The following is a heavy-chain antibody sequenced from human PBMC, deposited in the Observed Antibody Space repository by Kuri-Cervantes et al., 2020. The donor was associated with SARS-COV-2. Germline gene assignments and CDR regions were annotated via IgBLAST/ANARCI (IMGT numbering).Heavy chain of an antibody. V-gene: IGHV3-7*04. J-gene: IGHJ6*02. CDR1: GFTVSSNY. Sequence: GESLKISCAASGFTVSSNYMTWVRQAPGKGLESVANIKQDGSEKYYVDSVKGRFTISRDNAKNSLYLQMNSLRAEDTAVYYCAREEVVPAAVRGYFYRYGMGVWGQGTTVTVSS. CDR2: IKQDGSEK. CDR3: AREEVVPAAVRGYFYRYGMGV. D-gene: IGHD2-2*01.